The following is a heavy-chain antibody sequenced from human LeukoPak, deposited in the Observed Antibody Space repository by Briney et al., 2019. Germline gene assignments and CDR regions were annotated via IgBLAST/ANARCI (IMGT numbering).Heavy chain of an antibody. Sequence: GGSLRLSCAASGFTFSSYSMSWVRQAPGKGLEWVSCISESSTYIYYADSVKGRFTISRDNAKNSLYLQMNSLRPEDTAVYYCARDSAATGTWWFDPWGPGTLVTVSS. J-gene: IGHJ5*02. CDR2: ISESSTYI. V-gene: IGHV3-21*01. CDR1: GFTFSSYS. D-gene: IGHD6-13*01. CDR3: ARDSAATGTWWFDP.